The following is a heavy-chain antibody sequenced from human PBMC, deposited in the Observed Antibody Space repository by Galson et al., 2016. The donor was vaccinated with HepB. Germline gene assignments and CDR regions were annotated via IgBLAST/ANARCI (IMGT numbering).Heavy chain of an antibody. V-gene: IGHV3-33*01. CDR2: IWYDGSNK. CDR3: ARGRIVLVLAAPDDGYDF. Sequence: SLRLSCAASGFTFSSYGMHWVRQAPGKGLEWVAVIWYDGSNKYYGDSVKGRFTISRDNSKNTLYLQMNSLRADDTAVYYCARGRIVLVLAAPDDGYDFWGPGTTVTVSS. J-gene: IGHJ3*01. D-gene: IGHD2-15*01. CDR1: GFTFSSYG.